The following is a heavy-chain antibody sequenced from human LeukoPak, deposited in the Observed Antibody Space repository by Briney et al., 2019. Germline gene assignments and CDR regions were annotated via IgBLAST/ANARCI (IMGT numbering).Heavy chain of an antibody. J-gene: IGHJ5*02. D-gene: IGHD2-15*01. CDR3: AKAARGETAPSIVGLNWFDP. CDR2: ISYDGSHK. Sequence: PGGSLRLSCAASGITFRSYGMHWVRQAPGKGLEWVAVISYDGSHKYYADSVKGRFSISRDNSKNTLYLQMNSLRADDTAVYYCAKAARGETAPSIVGLNWFDPWGQGTLVTVSS. V-gene: IGHV3-30*18. CDR1: GITFRSYG.